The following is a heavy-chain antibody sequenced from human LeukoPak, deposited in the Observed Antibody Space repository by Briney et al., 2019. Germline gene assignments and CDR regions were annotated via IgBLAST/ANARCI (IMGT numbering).Heavy chain of an antibody. CDR3: ARLLDFWSGYYITP. Sequence: ASVKVSCKASGYTFTSYGISWVRQAPGQGLEWMGWMNPNSGNTGYAQKFQGRVTMTRNTSISTAYMELSSLRSEDTAVYYCARLLDFWSGYYITPWGQGTLVTVSS. CDR2: MNPNSGNT. J-gene: IGHJ5*02. D-gene: IGHD3-3*01. CDR1: GYTFTSYG. V-gene: IGHV1-8*02.